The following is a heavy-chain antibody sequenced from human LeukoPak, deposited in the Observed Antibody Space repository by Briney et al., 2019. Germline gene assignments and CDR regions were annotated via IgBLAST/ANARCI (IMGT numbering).Heavy chain of an antibody. D-gene: IGHD4-17*01. V-gene: IGHV4-34*01. CDR3: ARYLRFPYNWFDP. CDR2: INHSGST. J-gene: IGHJ5*02. Sequence: PSETLSLTCAVYGGSFSGYYWSWIRQPPGKGLEWIGEINHSGSTNYNPSLKSRVTISVDTSKNQFSLKLSSVTAADTAVYYCARYLRFPYNWFDPWGQGTLVTVSS. CDR1: GGSFSGYY.